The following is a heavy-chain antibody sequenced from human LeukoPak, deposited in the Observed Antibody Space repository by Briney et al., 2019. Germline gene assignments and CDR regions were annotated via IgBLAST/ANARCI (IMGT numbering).Heavy chain of an antibody. CDR3: ARVVVMDWFDP. J-gene: IGHJ5*02. V-gene: IGHV4-34*01. D-gene: IGHD3-22*01. CDR2: INHSGST. CDR1: GGSFSGYY. Sequence: SETLSLTCAVCGGSFSGYYWSWLRQPPGKGLEWIGEINHSGSTNYNPSLKSRVTISVDTSKNQFSLKLSSVTAADTAVYYCARVVVMDWFDPWGQGTLVTVSS.